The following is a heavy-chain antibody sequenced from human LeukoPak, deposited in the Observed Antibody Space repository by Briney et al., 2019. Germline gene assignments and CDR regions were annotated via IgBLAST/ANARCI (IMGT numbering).Heavy chain of an antibody. V-gene: IGHV4-4*02. CDR1: GDSISSKNW. J-gene: IGHJ4*02. D-gene: IGHD6-13*01. CDR2: IYHGGNT. CDR3: ARGREYSKSWSFGY. Sequence: PSETLSLTCAVSGDSISSKNWWNWVRQPPGKGLEWIGEIYHGGNTNYNPSLKSRVTISVDKSKNQFSLILSSVTAADTAVYYCARGREYSKSWSFGYWGQGTLVTVSS.